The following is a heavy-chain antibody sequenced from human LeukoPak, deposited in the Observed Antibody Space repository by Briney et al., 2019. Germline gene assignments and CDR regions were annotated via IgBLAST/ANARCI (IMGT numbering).Heavy chain of an antibody. Sequence: GGSLRLSCAASGFTFSSYSMNWVRQAPGKGLEWVSTIYDDNTYYADSVKGQFAISTDNSKNTLYLQMNSLRVEDTAVYFCAARKVRGVWFYLDYWGQGTLVTVSS. CDR3: AARKVRGVWFYLDY. V-gene: IGHV3-23*01. D-gene: IGHD3-10*01. J-gene: IGHJ4*02. CDR2: IYDDNT. CDR1: GFTFSSYS.